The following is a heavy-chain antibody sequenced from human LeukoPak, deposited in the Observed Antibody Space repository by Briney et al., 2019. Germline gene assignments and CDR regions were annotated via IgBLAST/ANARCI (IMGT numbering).Heavy chain of an antibody. J-gene: IGHJ4*02. CDR1: GFTFSSYS. CDR2: ISSSSSYI. V-gene: IGHV3-21*01. D-gene: IGHD6-13*01. Sequence: GGSLRLSCAASGFTFSSYSMNWVRQAPGKGLEWVSSISSSSSYIYYADSVKGRFTISGDNAKNSLYLQMNSLRAEDTAVYYCARDGIAAADIGYWGQGTLVTVSS. CDR3: ARDGIAAADIGY.